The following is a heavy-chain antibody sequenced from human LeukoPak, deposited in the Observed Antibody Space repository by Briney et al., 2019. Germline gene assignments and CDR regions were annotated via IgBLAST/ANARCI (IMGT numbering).Heavy chain of an antibody. J-gene: IGHJ4*02. Sequence: PSETLSLTCTVSDGSISTYYWTWIRQPPGKGLEWMGYIYYSGSTNYNPSLKSRVTISVDTSKNQFSLKLSSVTAADTAVYYCARGGAAMANDYWGQGTLVTVSS. CDR2: IYYSGST. D-gene: IGHD5-18*01. V-gene: IGHV4-59*01. CDR3: ARGGAAMANDY. CDR1: DGSISTYY.